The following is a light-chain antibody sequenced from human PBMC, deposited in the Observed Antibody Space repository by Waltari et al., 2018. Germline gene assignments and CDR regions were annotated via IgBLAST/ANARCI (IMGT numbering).Light chain of an antibody. Sequence: DIQMTQSPSSLSASVGDRVTITCRASQSICSYLNWYQQKPGKAPKLLIYAASSLQSGVPSRFSGSGSGTDFTLTISSLQPEDFATYYCQQSYSTPTFGQGTRLEIK. V-gene: IGKV1-39*01. J-gene: IGKJ5*01. CDR3: QQSYSTPT. CDR1: QSICSY. CDR2: AAS.